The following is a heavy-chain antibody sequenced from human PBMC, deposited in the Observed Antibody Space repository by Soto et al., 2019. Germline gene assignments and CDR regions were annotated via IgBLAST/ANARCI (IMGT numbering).Heavy chain of an antibody. V-gene: IGHV3-23*01. CDR1: GFIFENFG. CDR3: AKNQGVELVPLATVDWFDP. D-gene: IGHD1-26*01. J-gene: IGHJ5*02. Sequence: PGGSLRLSCAASGFIFENFGMSWVRQAPGKGLERISSISGSGFKKYYADSVKGRFAISRDNSKSTVYLELNNLSAEDTAVYHCAKNQGVELVPLATVDWFDPWGQGSVVTVSS. CDR2: ISGSGFKK.